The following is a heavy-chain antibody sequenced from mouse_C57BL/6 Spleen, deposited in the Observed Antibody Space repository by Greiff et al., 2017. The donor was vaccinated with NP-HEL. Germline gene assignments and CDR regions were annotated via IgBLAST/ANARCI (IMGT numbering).Heavy chain of an antibody. CDR2: IHPNSGST. V-gene: IGHV1-64*01. CDR1: GYTFTSYW. J-gene: IGHJ3*01. D-gene: IGHD3-2*02. Sequence: VQLQQSGAELVKPGASVKLSCKASGYTFTSYWMHWVKQRPGQGLEWIGMIHPNSGSTNYNEKFKSKATLTVDKSSSTAYMQLSSLTSEDSAVYYSAREIDSSGYVAYWGQGTLVTVSA. CDR3: AREIDSSGYVAY.